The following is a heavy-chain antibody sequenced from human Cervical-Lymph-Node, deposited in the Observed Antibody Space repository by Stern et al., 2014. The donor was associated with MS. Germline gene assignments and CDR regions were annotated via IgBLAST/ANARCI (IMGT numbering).Heavy chain of an antibody. V-gene: IGHV1-58*01. CDR3: AAGVAAAGSYYYYGMDV. CDR1: GFTFTSSA. CDR2: ILDSNGLT. J-gene: IGHJ6*02. Sequence: QLVESGPDVKKPGTSVKVSCTASGFTFTSSAVQWVRQARGQRHARIGWILDSNGLTNYDTKFQERVTLTRDMSTNTAHMAVSSLRSEDTAVYYCAAGVAAAGSYYYYGMDVWGQGTTVTVSS. D-gene: IGHD6-13*01.